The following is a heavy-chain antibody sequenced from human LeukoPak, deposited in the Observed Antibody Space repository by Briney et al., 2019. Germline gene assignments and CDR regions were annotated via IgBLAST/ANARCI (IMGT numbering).Heavy chain of an antibody. J-gene: IGHJ4*02. Sequence: GGSLRLSCAASGFTFSTFAMIWVRQPPGKGLEWVSSIFPSGGEIHYADSVRGRFTISRDNSKSTLSLQMNRLRAEDTAIYYCATYRQVLLPFESWGQGTLVTVSS. CDR3: ATYRQVLLPFES. CDR2: IFPSGGEI. D-gene: IGHD2-8*02. CDR1: GFTFSTFA. V-gene: IGHV3-23*01.